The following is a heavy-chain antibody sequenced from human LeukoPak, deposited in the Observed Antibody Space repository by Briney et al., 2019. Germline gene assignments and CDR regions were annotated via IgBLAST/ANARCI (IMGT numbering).Heavy chain of an antibody. J-gene: IGHJ4*02. Sequence: GGSLRLSCAASGFTFSTFAMIWVRQPPGKGLEWVSSIFPSGGEIHYADSVRGRFTISRDNSKSTLSLQMNRLRAEDTAIYYCATYRQVLLPFESWGQGTLVTVSS. CDR3: ATYRQVLLPFES. CDR2: IFPSGGEI. D-gene: IGHD2-8*02. CDR1: GFTFSTFA. V-gene: IGHV3-23*01.